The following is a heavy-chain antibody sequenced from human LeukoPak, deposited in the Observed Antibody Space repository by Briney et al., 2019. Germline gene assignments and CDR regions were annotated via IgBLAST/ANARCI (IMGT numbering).Heavy chain of an antibody. D-gene: IGHD3-16*01. V-gene: IGHV4-34*01. J-gene: IGHJ3*02. CDR3: ARHFDYPKAFDI. CDR2: INHSGST. Sequence: SETLSLXCAVYGGSYSGYYWSWIRRPPGKGLEWIGEINHSGSTNYNPSLKSRVTISVDTSRNQFSLKLSSVTAADTAVYYCARHFDYPKAFDIWGQGTMVTVSS. CDR1: GGSYSGYY.